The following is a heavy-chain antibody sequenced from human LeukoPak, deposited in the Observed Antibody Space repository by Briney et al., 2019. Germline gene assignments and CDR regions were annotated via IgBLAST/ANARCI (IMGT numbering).Heavy chain of an antibody. V-gene: IGHV4-31*03. CDR3: ARGVVVVPAAMFDP. D-gene: IGHD2-2*01. Sequence: SQTLSLTCTVSGGSISSGGYYWSWIRQRPGKGLEWIGYIYYSGSTYYNPSLKSRVTISVDTSKNQFSLKLSSVTAADTAVYYCARGVVVVPAAMFDPWGQGTLVTVSS. CDR1: GGSISSGGYY. CDR2: IYYSGST. J-gene: IGHJ5*02.